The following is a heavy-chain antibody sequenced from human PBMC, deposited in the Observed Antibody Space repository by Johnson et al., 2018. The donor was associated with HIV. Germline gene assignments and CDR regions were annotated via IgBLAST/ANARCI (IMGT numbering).Heavy chain of an antibody. J-gene: IGHJ3*02. CDR2: ISWNSGSI. CDR3: ARGGIDAGEGIAFDI. D-gene: IGHD6-13*01. CDR1: GFTFDDYA. Sequence: VQLVESGGGAVRPGGSLRISCAASGFTFDDYAMHWVRQAPGKGLEWVSGISWNSGSIGYADSVKGRFTISRDNAKNSLYMHMNSLRAEDTAVYYCARGGIDAGEGIAFDIWGQGTMVTVSS. V-gene: IGHV3-9*01.